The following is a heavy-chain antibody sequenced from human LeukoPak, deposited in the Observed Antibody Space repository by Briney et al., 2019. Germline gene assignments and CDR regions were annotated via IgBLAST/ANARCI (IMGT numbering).Heavy chain of an antibody. CDR1: GGSISSYY. D-gene: IGHD2-8*01. J-gene: IGHJ3*02. CDR2: IYYSGST. Sequence: PSETLSLTCTVSGGSISSYYWSWIRQPPGKGLEWIGYIYYSGSTNYNPSLKSRVTISVDTSKNQFSLKLSSVTAADTAVYYCASPGPSSLYGGAFDIWGQGTMVTVSS. V-gene: IGHV4-59*08. CDR3: ASPGPSSLYGGAFDI.